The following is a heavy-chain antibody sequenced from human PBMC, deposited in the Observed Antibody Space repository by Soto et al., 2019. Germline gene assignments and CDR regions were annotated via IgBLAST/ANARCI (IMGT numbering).Heavy chain of an antibody. CDR3: GRDSNTVTNSHQRYGKDA. V-gene: IGHV3-23*01. D-gene: IGHD4-17*01. Sequence: GGSLRLSCAASGFTFSSDAMSWFRQAPGKGLEWVSAMSGSGGSTNYADSVKGRLTISRDNSKNTLYLQMNSLRAEDTAVYFCGRDSNTVTNSHQRYGKDASGPGTTDTV. CDR2: MSGSGGST. CDR1: GFTFSSDA. J-gene: IGHJ6*02.